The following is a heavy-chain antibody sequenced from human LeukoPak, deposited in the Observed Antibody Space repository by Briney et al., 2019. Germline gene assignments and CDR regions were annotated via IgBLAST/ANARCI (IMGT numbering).Heavy chain of an antibody. V-gene: IGHV4-34*01. CDR2: INHSGST. Sequence: SETLSLTCAVYGGSFSGYYWSWIRQPPGKGLEWIGEINHSGSTNYSPSLKSRVTISVDTSKNQFSLKLSSVTAADTAVYYCARGTGTTMGIDYWGQGTLVTVSS. D-gene: IGHD1-1*01. CDR1: GGSFSGYY. J-gene: IGHJ4*02. CDR3: ARGTGTTMGIDY.